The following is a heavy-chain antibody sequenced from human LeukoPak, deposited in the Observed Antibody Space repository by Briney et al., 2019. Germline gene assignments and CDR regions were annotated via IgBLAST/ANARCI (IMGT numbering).Heavy chain of an antibody. CDR3: AGANRAVAGYYMDV. Sequence: SQTLSLTCAISGDRVSGNSAAWNWIRQSPSRGLEWLGRTYYRSKWQNDYAVSVKSRTTINADTSKNQFSLQLNSVTPEDTAVYYCAGANRAVAGYYMDVWGKGTTVIVSS. CDR2: TYYRSKWQN. J-gene: IGHJ6*03. CDR1: GDRVSGNSAA. D-gene: IGHD6-19*01. V-gene: IGHV6-1*01.